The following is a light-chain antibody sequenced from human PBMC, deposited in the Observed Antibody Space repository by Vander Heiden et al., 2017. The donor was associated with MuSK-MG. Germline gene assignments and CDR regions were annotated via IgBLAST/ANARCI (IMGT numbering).Light chain of an antibody. CDR1: SSDVGHSDS. J-gene: IGLJ3*02. CDR3: DSYTTTNTVL. V-gene: IGLV2-14*03. CDR2: DVT. Sequence: QSALTQPASVSGSPGQSITISCTGTSSDVGHSDSVSWYQQHPGKAPKVVICDVTNRASGVSNRFSDSKSGNAASLTISGLQAEDEANYYCDSYTTTNTVLFGVGTMLTVL.